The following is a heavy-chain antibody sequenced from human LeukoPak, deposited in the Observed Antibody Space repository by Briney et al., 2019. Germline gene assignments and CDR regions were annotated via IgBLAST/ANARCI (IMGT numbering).Heavy chain of an antibody. D-gene: IGHD1-26*01. V-gene: IGHV3-30-3*02. Sequence: GGSLRLSCAASGFTFSSYAMHWVRQAPGKGLEWVAVISYDGSNKYYADSVKGRFTISRDNSKNTLYLQMNSLSAEDTAVYYCAKPTKWEPFQAYDYWGQGTLVTVSS. CDR1: GFTFSSYA. J-gene: IGHJ4*02. CDR3: AKPTKWEPFQAYDY. CDR2: ISYDGSNK.